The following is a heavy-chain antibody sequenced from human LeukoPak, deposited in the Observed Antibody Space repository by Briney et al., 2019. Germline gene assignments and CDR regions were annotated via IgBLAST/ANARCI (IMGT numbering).Heavy chain of an antibody. Sequence: GGSLRLSCAASGFTFSSYSMTWVRQAPGQGLEWVSSISGSGGSTYHADSVKGRFTISRDISKNTLYLQMNSLRAEDTAAYYCAKSRASSGVAPAGFDYWGPGTLVTVSS. V-gene: IGHV3-23*01. CDR3: AKSRASSGVAPAGFDY. CDR1: GFTFSSYS. J-gene: IGHJ4*02. CDR2: ISGSGGST. D-gene: IGHD6-13*01.